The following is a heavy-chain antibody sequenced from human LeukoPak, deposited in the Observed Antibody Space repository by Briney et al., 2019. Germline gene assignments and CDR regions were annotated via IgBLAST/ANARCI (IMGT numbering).Heavy chain of an antibody. D-gene: IGHD5-24*01. CDR2: ISGSGDST. V-gene: IGHV3-23*01. CDR3: ATIQFQLPPARWPSIY. Sequence: PGGSLRLSCAASGLTFSNYAMSWVRQAPTKGLEWVSTISGSGDSTYYADSVKGRFTISRDYSKNTLYLQMNSLRAEDTAVYYCATIQFQLPPARWPSIYWGQGTLVTVSS. CDR1: GLTFSNYA. J-gene: IGHJ4*02.